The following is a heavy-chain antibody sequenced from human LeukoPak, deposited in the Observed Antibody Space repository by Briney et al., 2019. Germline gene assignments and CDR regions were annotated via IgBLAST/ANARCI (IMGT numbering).Heavy chain of an antibody. CDR2: IYYSGST. V-gene: IGHV4-59*01. D-gene: IGHD3-3*01. CDR1: GGSISSYY. Sequence: SETLSLTCTVSGGSISSYYWSWIRQPPGKGLEWIGYIYYSGSTNYNPSLKSRVTISVDTSKNQFSLKLSSVTAADTAVYYCARSAASQYYDFWSGYPHDAFDIWGQGTMVTVSS. J-gene: IGHJ3*02. CDR3: ARSAASQYYDFWSGYPHDAFDI.